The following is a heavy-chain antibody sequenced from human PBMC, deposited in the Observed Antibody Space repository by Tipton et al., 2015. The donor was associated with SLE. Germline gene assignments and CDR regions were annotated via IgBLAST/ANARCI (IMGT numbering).Heavy chain of an antibody. Sequence: GSLRLSCAASGFTVSSNYMSWVRQAPGKGLEWVSVIYSGGSTYYADSVKDRFTISRDNAKNTLYLQMNSLRAEDTAVYYCVSYYDSSGYPWWGQGTLVTVSS. CDR2: IYSGGST. V-gene: IGHV3-66*02. D-gene: IGHD3-22*01. CDR1: GFTVSSNY. CDR3: VSYYDSSGYPW. J-gene: IGHJ4*02.